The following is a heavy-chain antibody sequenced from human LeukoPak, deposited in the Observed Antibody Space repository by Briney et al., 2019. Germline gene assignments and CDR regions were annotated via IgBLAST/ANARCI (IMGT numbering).Heavy chain of an antibody. CDR3: ARGSWYYGRGDFDY. CDR2: IYSGGST. CDR1: GFTVSSNY. V-gene: IGHV3-53*01. D-gene: IGHD2-15*01. J-gene: IGHJ4*02. Sequence: GGSLRLSCAASGFTVSSNYMSWVRQAPGKGLEWVSVIYSGGSTYYADSVKGRFTISRDNSKNTLYLQMNSLRAEGTAVYYCARGSWYYGRGDFDYWGQGTLVTVSS.